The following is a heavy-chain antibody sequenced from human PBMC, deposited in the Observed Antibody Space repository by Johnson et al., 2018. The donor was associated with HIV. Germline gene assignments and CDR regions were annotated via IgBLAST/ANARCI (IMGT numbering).Heavy chain of an antibody. Sequence: QVQLVESGGGLVQPGGSLRLSCAASGFTFSSYAMHWVRQAPGKGLEYVSAISSNGGSTYYADSVKGRFTISRDNAKNSLYLQMNSLRAEDTALYYCAKNPGIAGGAFDIWGQGTMVTVSS. D-gene: IGHD6-13*01. CDR2: ISSNGGST. J-gene: IGHJ3*02. V-gene: IGHV3-64*04. CDR3: AKNPGIAGGAFDI. CDR1: GFTFSSYA.